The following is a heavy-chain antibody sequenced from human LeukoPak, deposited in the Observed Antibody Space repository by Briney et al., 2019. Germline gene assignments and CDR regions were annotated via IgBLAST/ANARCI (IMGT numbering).Heavy chain of an antibody. D-gene: IGHD6-19*01. Sequence: GASVKVSCKASGYTFTSYSINWVRQAPGQGLEWMGWISGYNRNTNYAQKFQGRVTMTTDTSTTTTYMELRSLRSDDTAVYYCANHASEYSSGWYYFDYWGQGTLVTVSS. CDR3: ANHASEYSSGWYYFDY. CDR2: ISGYNRNT. V-gene: IGHV1-18*01. J-gene: IGHJ4*02. CDR1: GYTFTSYS.